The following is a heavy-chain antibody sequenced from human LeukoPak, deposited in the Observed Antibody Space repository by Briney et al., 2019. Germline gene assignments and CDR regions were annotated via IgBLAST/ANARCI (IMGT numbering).Heavy chain of an antibody. CDR1: GFTFSSYT. Sequence: PGGSLRLSCAASGFTFSSYTMSWVRQAPGKGLEWVSTFAVSSNSTLYADSVKGRFTISRDNSKNTLYLQMSSLRAGDTAIYHCAKVMWGSSGWYVDYWGQGTLVTVSS. D-gene: IGHD6-19*01. CDR2: FAVSSNST. CDR3: AKVMWGSSGWYVDY. V-gene: IGHV3-23*01. J-gene: IGHJ4*02.